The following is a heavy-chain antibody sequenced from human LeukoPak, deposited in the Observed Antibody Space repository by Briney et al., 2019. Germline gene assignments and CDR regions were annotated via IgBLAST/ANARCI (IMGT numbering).Heavy chain of an antibody. Sequence: GASVKVSCKASGYTFTGYYMHWVRQAPGQGLEWMGWINPNSGGTNYAQKFQGRVTMTRDTSISTACMELSRLRSDDTAVYYCARGRRAYDSSGYTRYWGQGTLVTVSS. CDR3: ARGRRAYDSSGYTRY. D-gene: IGHD3-22*01. CDR2: INPNSGGT. J-gene: IGHJ4*02. CDR1: GYTFTGYY. V-gene: IGHV1-2*02.